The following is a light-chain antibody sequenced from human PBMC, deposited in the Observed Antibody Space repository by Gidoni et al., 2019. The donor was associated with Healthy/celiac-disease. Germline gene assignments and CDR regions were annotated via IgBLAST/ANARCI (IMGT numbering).Light chain of an antibody. CDR1: QSVSSSY. Sequence: EIVLTPSPGTLSLSPGEIATLSCRASQSVSSSYLAWYQQKPGQAPMLLIYGASSRATGIPHRFSGGGSGTDFTLTISRLEPEDFAVYYCQQYGSSPLTFXQXTKLDIK. CDR2: GAS. J-gene: IGKJ2*01. V-gene: IGKV3-20*01. CDR3: QQYGSSPLT.